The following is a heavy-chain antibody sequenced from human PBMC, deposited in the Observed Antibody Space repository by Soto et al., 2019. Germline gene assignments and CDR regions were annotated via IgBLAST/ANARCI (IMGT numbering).Heavy chain of an antibody. Sequence: QVQLVQSGAEVKKPGSSVKVSCKASGGTFSSYAISWVRQAPGPGLEWMGGIIPIFGTANYAQKFQGRVTITADKSTSTAYMELSSLRSEDTAVYYCARDGYCSGGSCYSYYYGMDVWGQGTTVTVSS. CDR1: GGTFSSYA. V-gene: IGHV1-69*06. J-gene: IGHJ6*02. CDR2: IIPIFGTA. CDR3: ARDGYCSGGSCYSYYYGMDV. D-gene: IGHD2-15*01.